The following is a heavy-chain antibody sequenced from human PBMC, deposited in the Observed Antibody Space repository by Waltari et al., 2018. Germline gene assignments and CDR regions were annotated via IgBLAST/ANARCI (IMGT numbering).Heavy chain of an antibody. J-gene: IGHJ4*02. Sequence: EVQLVESGGGLVKPGGSLRLSCAASGFTFSSYSMNWVRQAPGKGLEWVSCITSSSSYIYYTDSVKGRFTISRDNAKNSLYLQMNSLRAEDTAVYYCARDSLHYYGSGSLYYFDYWGQGTLVTVSS. CDR3: ARDSLHYYGSGSLYYFDY. V-gene: IGHV3-21*01. D-gene: IGHD3-10*01. CDR2: ITSSSSYI. CDR1: GFTFSSYS.